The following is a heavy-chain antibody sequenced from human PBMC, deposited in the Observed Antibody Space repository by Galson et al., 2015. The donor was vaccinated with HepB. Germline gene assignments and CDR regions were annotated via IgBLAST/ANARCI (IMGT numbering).Heavy chain of an antibody. Sequence: AVQASYKGSRDTFTGSYIQWVGQAPVPGFDCMGRINPDRGGTEYSQKFQGRVTMTRVTSISTVYMDLRRLRSDDTAVYYCARINSVFCSSTTCRPDYWGQGTLVTVSS. CDR2: INPDRGGT. CDR1: RDTFTGSY. J-gene: IGHJ4*02. CDR3: ARINSVFCSSTTCRPDY. D-gene: IGHD2-2*01. V-gene: IGHV1-2*06.